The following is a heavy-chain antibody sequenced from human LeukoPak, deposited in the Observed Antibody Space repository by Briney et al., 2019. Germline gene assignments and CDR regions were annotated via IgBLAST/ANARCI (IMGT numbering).Heavy chain of an antibody. CDR2: ISSSSTTI. CDR1: GFTFSSYS. D-gene: IGHD4-17*01. J-gene: IGHJ5*02. CDR3: ARDRNGDYDRFDP. Sequence: GGSLRLSCAASGFTFSSYSMNWVRQAPGKGLEWVSYISSSSTTIYYADSVKGRFTISRDNAKNSLYLQMNSLRAEDTAVYYCARDRNGDYDRFDPWGQGTLGTVSS. V-gene: IGHV3-48*01.